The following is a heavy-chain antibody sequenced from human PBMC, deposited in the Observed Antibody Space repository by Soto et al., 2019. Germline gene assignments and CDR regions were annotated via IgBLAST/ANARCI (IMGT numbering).Heavy chain of an antibody. D-gene: IGHD3-10*01. CDR2: IYYIGST. CDR3: ARHFYGSGRYWFDS. V-gene: IGHV4-61*08. CDR1: GGSISSGGYY. Sequence: SETLSLTCTVSGGSISSGGYYWNWIRQHPGKGLEWIGYIYYIGSTDYNPSFKSRVTVSIDTSKNQFSLKVNSVTAADTAVYYCARHFYGSGRYWFDSWGQGTPVTVSS. J-gene: IGHJ5*01.